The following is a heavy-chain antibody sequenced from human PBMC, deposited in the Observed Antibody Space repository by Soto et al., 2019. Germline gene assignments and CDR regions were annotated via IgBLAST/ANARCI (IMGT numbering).Heavy chain of an antibody. CDR2: ISAYNGNT. CDR1: GYTFTSYG. CDR3: ARVYYYGSGPWC. Sequence: QVQLVQSGAEVKKPGASVKVSCKASGYTFTSYGISWVRQAPGQGVEWMGWISAYNGNTNYEQKLQGKVTMTTDTSTRPAYRKLRILRADDTAVSYCARVYYYGSGPWCCGQGTLVTVPS. J-gene: IGHJ1*01. V-gene: IGHV1-18*01. D-gene: IGHD3-10*01.